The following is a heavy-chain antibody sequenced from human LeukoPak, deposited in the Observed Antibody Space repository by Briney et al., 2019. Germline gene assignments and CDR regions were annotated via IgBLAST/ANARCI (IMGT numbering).Heavy chain of an antibody. CDR3: ARQGPSGNYYNGLGV. Sequence: GESLKISCKGSGYSFTSYWIGWVRQMPGKGLEWMGIIYPGDSDTRYSPSFQGQVTISADKSISTAYLQWSSLKASDTAMYYCARQGPSGNYYNGLGVWGQGTTVTVSS. J-gene: IGHJ6*02. D-gene: IGHD4-23*01. CDR1: GYSFTSYW. V-gene: IGHV5-51*01. CDR2: IYPGDSDT.